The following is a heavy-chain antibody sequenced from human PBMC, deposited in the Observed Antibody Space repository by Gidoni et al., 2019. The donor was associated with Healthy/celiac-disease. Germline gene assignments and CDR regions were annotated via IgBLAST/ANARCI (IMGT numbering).Heavy chain of an antibody. CDR3: ARDYRGLGDFDI. D-gene: IGHD1-26*01. CDR1: GFTFSSYS. V-gene: IGHV3-48*02. CDR2: ISSSSTI. J-gene: IGHJ3*02. Sequence: EVQLVESVGGLVQPVGSLRLACEASGFTFSSYSMNWVRQAPGRGLECVSYISSSSTIYYADSVKGRFTISRDNAKNSLYLQMNSVEDEDTAVYYCARDYRGLGDFDIWGQGTMVTVSS.